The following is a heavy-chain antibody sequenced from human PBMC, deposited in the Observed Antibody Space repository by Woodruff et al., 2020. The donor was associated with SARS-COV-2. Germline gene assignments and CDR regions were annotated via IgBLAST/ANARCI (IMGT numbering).Heavy chain of an antibody. CDR3: ARLRIAARPGWFDP. Sequence: VKGRFTISRDNAKNSLYLQMNSLRAEDTAVYYCARLRIAARPGWFDPWGQGTLVTVSS. J-gene: IGHJ5*02. V-gene: IGHV3-11*06. D-gene: IGHD6-6*01.